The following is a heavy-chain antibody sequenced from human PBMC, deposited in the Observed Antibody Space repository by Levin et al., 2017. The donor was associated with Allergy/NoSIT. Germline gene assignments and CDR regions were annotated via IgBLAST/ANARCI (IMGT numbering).Heavy chain of an antibody. CDR2: ISSSSSII. D-gene: IGHD3-16*02. J-gene: IGHJ4*02. Sequence: GGSLRLSFAASGFTFSSYSMNWVRQAPGKGLEWVSYISSSSSIIYYEDSVKARFTISRDNAKNSRYLQMNSLRAEDTAVYYGARVNYDYVWGSYRSYYCDYWGQGTLVTVSS. CDR1: GFTFSSYS. V-gene: IGHV3-48*01. CDR3: ARVNYDYVWGSYRSYYCDY.